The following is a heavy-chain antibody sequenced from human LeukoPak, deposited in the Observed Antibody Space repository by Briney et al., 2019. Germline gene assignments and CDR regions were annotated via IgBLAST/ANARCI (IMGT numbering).Heavy chain of an antibody. CDR2: IRSKANSYAT. CDR3: FASSANGP. Sequence: PGGSLRLSCAASGFTFSGSAMHSVRQASGKGLEWVGRIRSKANSYATAYAASVKGRFTISRDDSKNTAYLQMNSLKTEDTAVYYCFASSANGPWGQGTLVTVSS. D-gene: IGHD2-8*01. J-gene: IGHJ4*02. CDR1: GFTFSGSA. V-gene: IGHV3-73*01.